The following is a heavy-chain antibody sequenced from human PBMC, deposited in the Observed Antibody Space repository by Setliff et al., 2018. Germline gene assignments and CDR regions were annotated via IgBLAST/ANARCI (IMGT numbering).Heavy chain of an antibody. D-gene: IGHD5-12*01. CDR1: GGTFSSYA. CDR3: AKDSGYSGYGYFDY. V-gene: IGHV1-69*13. Sequence: SVKVSCKASGGTFSSYAICWVRQAPGQGLEWMGGIIPIFCTANDAQKFQGRVTITADESTSTAYMELNSLRAEDTAVYYCAKDSGYSGYGYFDYWGQGTLVTVSS. J-gene: IGHJ4*02. CDR2: IIPIFCTA.